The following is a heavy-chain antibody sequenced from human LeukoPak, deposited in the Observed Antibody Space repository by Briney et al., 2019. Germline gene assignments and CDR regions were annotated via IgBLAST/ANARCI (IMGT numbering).Heavy chain of an antibody. CDR2: IYYSGST. CDR3: ARGGSYYDY. J-gene: IGHJ4*02. Sequence: SETLSLTCTVSGGSISSDYWSWIRQPPGMGLEWIGYIYYSGSTNYNPSLKSRVTISVDTSKNHFSLKLSSVTAADTAVYYCARGGSYYDYWGQGTLVTVSS. CDR1: GGSISSDY. D-gene: IGHD1-26*01. V-gene: IGHV4-59*01.